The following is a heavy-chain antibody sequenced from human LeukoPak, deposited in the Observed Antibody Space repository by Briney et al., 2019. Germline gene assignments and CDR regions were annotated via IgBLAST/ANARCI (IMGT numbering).Heavy chain of an antibody. D-gene: IGHD3-10*01. Sequence: ASVKVSCKASGYTFTGYYMHWVRQAPGQGLEWMGWINPNSGGTNYAQKFQGRVTMTRDTSISTAYMELSRLRSDDTAVYYCARDPYPSVYGSGSYYCDYWGQGTLVTVSS. CDR1: GYTFTGYY. J-gene: IGHJ4*02. V-gene: IGHV1-2*02. CDR3: ARDPYPSVYGSGSYYCDY. CDR2: INPNSGGT.